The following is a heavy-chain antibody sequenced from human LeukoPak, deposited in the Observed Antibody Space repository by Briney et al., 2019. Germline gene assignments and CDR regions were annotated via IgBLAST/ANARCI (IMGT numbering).Heavy chain of an antibody. V-gene: IGHV3-30*02. D-gene: IGHD2-21*02. CDR2: IRYDGSNK. CDR1: GFTLSTYG. J-gene: IGHJ4*02. Sequence: GGSLRLSCAASGFTLSTYGMHWVRQAPGKGLEWVAFIRYDGSNKYYADSVKGRFTISRDNSKNTLYLQMNSLRAEDTAVYYCAKIAAANCGGDCYSGAYYFDYWGQGTLVTVSS. CDR3: AKIAAANCGGDCYSGAYYFDY.